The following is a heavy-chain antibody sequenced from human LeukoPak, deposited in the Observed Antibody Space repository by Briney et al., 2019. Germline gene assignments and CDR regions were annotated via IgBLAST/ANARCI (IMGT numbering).Heavy chain of an antibody. J-gene: IGHJ5*02. CDR1: GFTFSSYA. CDR2: ISGSGGST. D-gene: IGHD2-2*01. Sequence: GGSLRLSCAASGFTFSSYAMSWVRQAPGKGLEWVSAISGSGGSTYYADSVKGRFTISRDNSKNTLYLQMNSLRAEDTAVCYCAKDTVPSFVVVVPAVAFDPWGQGTLVTVSS. V-gene: IGHV3-23*01. CDR3: AKDTVPSFVVVVPAVAFDP.